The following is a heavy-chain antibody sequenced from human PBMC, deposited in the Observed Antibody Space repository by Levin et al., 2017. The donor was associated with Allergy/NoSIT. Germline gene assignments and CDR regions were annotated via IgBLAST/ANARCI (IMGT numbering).Heavy chain of an antibody. Sequence: PSETLSLTCTVSGGSISSSSYYWGWIRQPPGKGLEWIGSIYYSGSTYYNPSLKSRVTISVDTSKNQFSLKLSSVTAADTAVYYCKGGGYCTNGVCYTGAVAVDYWGQGTLVTVSS. CDR2: IYYSGST. J-gene: IGHJ4*02. CDR1: GGSISSSSYY. V-gene: IGHV4-39*07. CDR3: KGGGYCTNGVCYTGAVAVDY. D-gene: IGHD2-8*01.